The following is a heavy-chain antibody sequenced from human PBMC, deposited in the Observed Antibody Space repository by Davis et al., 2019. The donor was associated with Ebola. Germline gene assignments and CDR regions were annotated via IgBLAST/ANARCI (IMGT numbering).Heavy chain of an antibody. CDR3: ARDDITVFGAGKWDYGLDV. V-gene: IGHV3-30*03. CDR1: GFTFSSYG. D-gene: IGHD3-3*01. J-gene: IGHJ6*02. CDR2: ISYDGSNK. Sequence: GESLKISCAASGFTFSSYGMHWVRQAPGKGLEWVAVISYDGSNKYYADSVKGRFTISRDNSKNTLYLQMNSLRAEDTAVYYCARDDITVFGAGKWDYGLDVWGQGTTVSVSS.